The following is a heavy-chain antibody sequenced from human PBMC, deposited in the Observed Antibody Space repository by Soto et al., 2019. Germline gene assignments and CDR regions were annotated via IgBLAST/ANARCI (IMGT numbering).Heavy chain of an antibody. CDR2: MNPNSGNT. Sequence: ASVKVSCKASAYTFTSYDINWVRQATGQGLEWMGWMNPNSGNTGYAQKFQGRVTMTRNTSISTAYMELSSLRSEDTAVYYCERGGLWQILYYFDYWGQGTLVTVSS. CDR1: AYTFTSYD. J-gene: IGHJ4*02. CDR3: ERGGLWQILYYFDY. D-gene: IGHD3-16*01. V-gene: IGHV1-8*01.